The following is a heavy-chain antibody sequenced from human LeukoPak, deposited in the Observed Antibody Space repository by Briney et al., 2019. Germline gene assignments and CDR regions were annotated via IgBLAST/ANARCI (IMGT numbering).Heavy chain of an antibody. CDR1: GFTFSSYG. V-gene: IGHV3-30*03. CDR2: ISYDGSNK. J-gene: IGHJ4*02. CDR3: ATIAAAGIVIDY. D-gene: IGHD6-13*01. Sequence: PGGSLRLSCAASGFTFSSYGMHWVRQAPGKGLEWVAVISYDGSNKYYADSVKGRFTISRDNSKNTLYLQMNSLRAEDTAVYYCATIAAAGIVIDYWGQGTLVTVSS.